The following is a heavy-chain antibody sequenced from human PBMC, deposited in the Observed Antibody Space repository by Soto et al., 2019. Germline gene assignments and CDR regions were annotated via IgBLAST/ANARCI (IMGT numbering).Heavy chain of an antibody. J-gene: IGHJ4*02. CDR2: ITGSGGTT. V-gene: IGHV3-23*01. D-gene: IGHD1-26*01. Sequence: EVHLLEFGGGLVQPGGSLRLSCAASGFTFSNHAMNWVRQAPGKGLEWVSGITGSGGTTFYADSVKGRFTISRDNSRNTVYLQMNRVRADDTGVYYCAKEYTSTSKGSFDYWGQGALVTVSS. CDR1: GFTFSNHA. CDR3: AKEYTSTSKGSFDY.